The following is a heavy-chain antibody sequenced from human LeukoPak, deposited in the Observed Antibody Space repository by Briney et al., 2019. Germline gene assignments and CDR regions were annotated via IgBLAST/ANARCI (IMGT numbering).Heavy chain of an antibody. CDR3: AREGDYGDLSFDY. J-gene: IGHJ4*02. CDR2: IYYSGST. CDR1: GGSISSGDYY. V-gene: IGHV4-30-4*01. Sequence: ASETLSLTCTVSGGSISSGDYYWSWIRQPPGKGLEWIGYIYYSGSTYYNPSLKSRVTISVDTSKNQFSLKLSSVTAADTAVYYCAREGDYGDLSFDYWGQGTLVTVSS. D-gene: IGHD4-17*01.